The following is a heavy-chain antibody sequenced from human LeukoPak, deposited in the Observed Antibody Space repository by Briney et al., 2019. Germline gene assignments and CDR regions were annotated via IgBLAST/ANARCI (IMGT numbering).Heavy chain of an antibody. J-gene: IGHJ5*02. D-gene: IGHD3-10*01. V-gene: IGHV4-31*03. CDR2: IYYSGST. CDR1: GGSISSGGYY. Sequence: PSQTLSLTCTVSGGSISSGGYYWSWIRQHPGKGLGWIGYIYYSGSTYYNPSLKSRVTISVDTSKNQFSLKLSSVTAADTAVYYCARAPYYGSPRFDPWGQGTLVTVSS. CDR3: ARAPYYGSPRFDP.